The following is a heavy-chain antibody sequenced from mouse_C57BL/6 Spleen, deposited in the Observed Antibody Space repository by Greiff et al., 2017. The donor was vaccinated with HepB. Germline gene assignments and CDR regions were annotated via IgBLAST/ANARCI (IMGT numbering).Heavy chain of an antibody. V-gene: IGHV1-50*01. CDR2: IDPSDSYT. Sequence: QVQLQQPGAELVKPGASVKLSCKASGYTFTSYWMQWVKQRPGQGLEWIGEIDPSDSYTNYNQKFKGKATLTVDTSSSTAYMQLSSLTSEDSAVYYCARATIADVWGTGTTVTVSS. CDR3: ARATIADV. CDR1: GYTFTSYW. D-gene: IGHD2-12*01. J-gene: IGHJ1*03.